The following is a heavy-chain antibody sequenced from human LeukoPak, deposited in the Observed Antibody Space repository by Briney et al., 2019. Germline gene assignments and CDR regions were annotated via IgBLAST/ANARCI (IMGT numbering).Heavy chain of an antibody. Sequence: QPGGSLRLSCAASGFTFGEYAMHWVRQAPGKGLEWVAVISYDGRQKFYGDSVKGRFTISRDNPKNTVYLQMNSLRNDDTAVYYCARVFLERLTSGYFDNWGQGNLVTVSS. CDR3: ARVFLERLTSGYFDN. V-gene: IGHV3-30-3*01. D-gene: IGHD3-3*01. CDR2: ISYDGRQK. CDR1: GFTFGEYA. J-gene: IGHJ4*02.